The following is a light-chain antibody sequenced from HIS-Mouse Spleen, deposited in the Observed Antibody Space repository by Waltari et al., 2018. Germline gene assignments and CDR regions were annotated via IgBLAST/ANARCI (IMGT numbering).Light chain of an antibody. CDR1: SSDVGGYNY. Sequence: QSALNQPASVSGSPGQSITIPCIGTSSDVGGYNYASWYPQHPGKAPTLMIYEDSNRPSGVSNRFSGSKSGYTASLTISGLQAEYEADYYCSSYTSSSTLVVFGGGTKLTVL. V-gene: IGLV2-14*01. CDR2: EDS. CDR3: SSYTSSSTLVV. J-gene: IGLJ2*01.